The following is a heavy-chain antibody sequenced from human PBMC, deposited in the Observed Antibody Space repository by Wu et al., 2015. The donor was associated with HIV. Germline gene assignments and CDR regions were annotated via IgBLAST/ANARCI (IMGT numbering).Heavy chain of an antibody. V-gene: IGHV1-8*01. Sequence: QVQLVQSGAEVTKPGASVKVSCKASGYTFSDYDINWFRQTAGQGLEWMAWMNPRSGSTGFAQKFQGRVTLTRTTSINTVYMDLTNLRSDDTAVYYCARRELPYYFHYWGQGTRVTVSS. CDR3: ARRELPYYFHY. CDR1: GYTFSDYD. J-gene: IGHJ4*02. D-gene: IGHD3-10*01. CDR2: MNPRSGST.